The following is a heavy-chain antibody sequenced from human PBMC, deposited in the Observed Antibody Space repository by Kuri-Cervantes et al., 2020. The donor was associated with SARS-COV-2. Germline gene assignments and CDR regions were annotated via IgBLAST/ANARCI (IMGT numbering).Heavy chain of an antibody. D-gene: IGHD2-2*01. Sequence: GGSLRLSCAASGLTFSTYAMYWVRQTPGKGLEWVALISYDGTNQYYTDSVKGRFTISRDNSKNTLFLQMNSLTAEDTAVYFCARGRIPAFHFDYWGQGALVTVSS. J-gene: IGHJ4*02. CDR2: ISYDGTNQ. CDR1: GLTFSTYA. V-gene: IGHV3-30*04. CDR3: ARGRIPAFHFDY.